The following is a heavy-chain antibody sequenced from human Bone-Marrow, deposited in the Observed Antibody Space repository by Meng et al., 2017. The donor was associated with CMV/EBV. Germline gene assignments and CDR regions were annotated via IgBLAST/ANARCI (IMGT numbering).Heavy chain of an antibody. D-gene: IGHD3-22*01. CDR3: AREYYYDSSAFDP. CDR2: IYHSGST. J-gene: IGHJ5*02. CDR1: GGSISSSNW. Sequence: RLSLTCAVSGGSISSSNWWSWVRQPPGKGLEWIGEIYHSGSTNYNPSLKSRVTISVDKSKNQFSLKLSSVTAADTAVYYCAREYYYDSSAFDPWGQGTLVTVSS. V-gene: IGHV4-4*02.